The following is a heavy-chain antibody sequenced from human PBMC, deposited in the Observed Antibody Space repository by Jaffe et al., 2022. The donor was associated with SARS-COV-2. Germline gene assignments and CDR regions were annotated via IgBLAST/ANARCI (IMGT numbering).Heavy chain of an antibody. CDR3: TRTYGSGSYYQIWDP. Sequence: EVQLVESGGGLVKPGRSLRLSCTASGFTFGDYAMSWFRQAPGKGLEWVGFIRSKAYGGTTEYAASVKGRFTISRDDSKSIAYLQMNSLKTEDTAVYYCTRTYGSGSYYQIWDPWGQGTLVTVSS. CDR1: GFTFGDYA. J-gene: IGHJ5*02. V-gene: IGHV3-49*05. CDR2: IRSKAYGGTT. D-gene: IGHD3-10*01.